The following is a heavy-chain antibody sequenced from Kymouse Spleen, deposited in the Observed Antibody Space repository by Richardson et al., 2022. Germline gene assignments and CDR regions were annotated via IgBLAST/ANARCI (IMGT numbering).Heavy chain of an antibody. J-gene: IGHJ6*02. V-gene: IGHV4-34*01. CDR2: INHSGST. CDR1: GGSFSGYY. CDR3: ARGIAAAGEYYYYYYGMDV. D-gene: IGHD6-13*01. Sequence: QVQLQQWGAGLLKPSETLSLTCAVYGGSFSGYYWSWIRQPPGKGLEWIGEINHSGSTNYNPSLKSRVTISVDTSKNQFSLKLSSVTAADTAVYYCARGIAAAGEYYYYYYGMDVWGQGTTVTVSS.